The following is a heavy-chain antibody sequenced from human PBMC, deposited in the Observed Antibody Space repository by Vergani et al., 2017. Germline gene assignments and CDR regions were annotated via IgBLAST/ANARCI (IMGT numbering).Heavy chain of an antibody. J-gene: IGHJ4*02. Sequence: EVQLVESGGGLVKPGGSLRLSCAASGFTFSSYSMNWVRQAPGKGLEWVSSISSSSSYIYYADSVKGRFTISRDNAKNSLYLQMNSLRAEDTAVYYCARKGPGYSKYYFDYWGQGTLVTVSS. V-gene: IGHV3-21*01. CDR3: ARKGPGYSKYYFDY. CDR2: ISSSSSYI. D-gene: IGHD4-11*01. CDR1: GFTFSSYS.